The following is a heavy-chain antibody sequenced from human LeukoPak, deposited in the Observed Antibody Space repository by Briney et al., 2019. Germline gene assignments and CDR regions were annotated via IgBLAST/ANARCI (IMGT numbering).Heavy chain of an antibody. CDR2: ISYDGSNK. D-gene: IGHD2-15*01. CDR1: GFTFSSYG. CDR3: AKGYGSSGYCSGGSCYIVSD. J-gene: IGHJ4*02. Sequence: GGSLRLSCAASGFTFSSYGMHWVRQAPGKGLEWVAVISYDGSNKYYADSVKGRFTISRDNSKNTLYLQMNSLRAEDTAVYYCAKGYGSSGYCSGGSCYIVSDWGQGTLVTVSS. V-gene: IGHV3-30*18.